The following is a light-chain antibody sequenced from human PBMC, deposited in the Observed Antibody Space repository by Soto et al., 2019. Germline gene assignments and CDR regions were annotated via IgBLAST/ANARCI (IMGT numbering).Light chain of an antibody. V-gene: IGKV3-11*01. CDR3: QQRNNWPPIP. Sequence: EIVLTQSPATLSLSPGERATLSCRASQSVSSCLAWYQQKPGQTPRLLIYDASNRATGIPARFSGSGSETDFTLTISSLEPEDFAVYYCQQRNNWPPIPFGQGTRLEIK. CDR1: QSVSSC. CDR2: DAS. J-gene: IGKJ5*01.